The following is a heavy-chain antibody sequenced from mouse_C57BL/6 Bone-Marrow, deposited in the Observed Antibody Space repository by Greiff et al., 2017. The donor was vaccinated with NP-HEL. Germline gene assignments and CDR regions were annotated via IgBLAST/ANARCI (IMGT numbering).Heavy chain of an antibody. D-gene: IGHD1-1*01. J-gene: IGHJ1*03. CDR1: GYTFTSSW. V-gene: IGHV1-64*01. CDR2: IHPNSGST. CDR3: AREDYYGSSSHWYFDV. Sequence: QVQLQQPGAELVKPGASVKLSCKASGYTFTSSWMHWVKQRPGQGLEWIGMIHPNSGSTNYNEKFKSKATLTVDKSSSTAYMQLSSLTSEDSAVFYCAREDYYGSSSHWYFDVWGTGTTVTVSS.